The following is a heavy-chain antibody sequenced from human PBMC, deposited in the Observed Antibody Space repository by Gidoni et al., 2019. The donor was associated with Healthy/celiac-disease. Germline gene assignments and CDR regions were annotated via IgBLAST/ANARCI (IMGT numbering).Heavy chain of an antibody. CDR1: GFTFSSYS. V-gene: IGHV3-21*01. Sequence: EVQLVESGGGLVKHGGSLRLSCAASGFTFSSYSMNWVRQAPGKGLEWVSSISSSSSYIYYADSVKGRFTISRDNAKNSLYLQMNSLRAEDTAVYYCARGYGGKGIDYWGQGTLVTVSS. CDR2: ISSSSSYI. J-gene: IGHJ4*02. D-gene: IGHD4-17*01. CDR3: ARGYGGKGIDY.